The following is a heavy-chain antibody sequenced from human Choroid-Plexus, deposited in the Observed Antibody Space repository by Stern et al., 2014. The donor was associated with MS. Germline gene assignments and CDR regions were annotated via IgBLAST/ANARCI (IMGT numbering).Heavy chain of an antibody. CDR3: ARDGDGYNPYYFDY. CDR2: ISAYNGNT. CDR1: GYTFTSYG. Sequence: VQLVQSGAEVKKPGASVKVSCKASGYTFTSYGISWVRQAPGQGLEWMGLISAYNGNTNSAQKLQGRVTMTTDTSTNTAYMELRGLRSDDTAVYYCARDGDGYNPYYFDYWGQGTLVTVSS. V-gene: IGHV1-18*01. D-gene: IGHD5-24*01. J-gene: IGHJ4*02.